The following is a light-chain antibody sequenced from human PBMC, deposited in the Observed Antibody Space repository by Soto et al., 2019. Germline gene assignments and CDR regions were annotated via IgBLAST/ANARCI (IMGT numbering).Light chain of an antibody. Sequence: EMVLTQSGGTLSLSPGQRATLACRASQTVIHNHLAWHQQKPGQTPRLLVYGASSRATGIPDRFSGSGSGTDFTLTISRLEPEDFAVYYCQQHGNSPITFGQGTRLEIK. V-gene: IGKV3-20*01. CDR1: QTVIHNH. CDR2: GAS. CDR3: QQHGNSPIT. J-gene: IGKJ5*01.